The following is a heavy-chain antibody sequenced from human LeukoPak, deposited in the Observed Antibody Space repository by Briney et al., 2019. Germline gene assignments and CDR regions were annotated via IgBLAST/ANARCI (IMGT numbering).Heavy chain of an antibody. CDR3: AKVRVPGSTWSFDY. Sequence: GGSLRLSCAASGFTFSSYEMNWVRQAPGKGLEWVSYISSSGSTIYYADSVKGRFTISRDNAKNSLYLQMNSLRAEDTAVYYCAKVRVPGSTWSFDYWGQGTLVTVSS. V-gene: IGHV3-48*03. D-gene: IGHD6-13*01. CDR1: GFTFSSYE. J-gene: IGHJ4*02. CDR2: ISSSGSTI.